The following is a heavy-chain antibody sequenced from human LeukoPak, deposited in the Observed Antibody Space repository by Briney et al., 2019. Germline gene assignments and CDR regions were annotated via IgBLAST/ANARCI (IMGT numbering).Heavy chain of an antibody. J-gene: IGHJ4*02. Sequence: GGSLRLSCVASGSTFSSYAMTWVRQAPGKGLEWVALITHTGGDSYYADSMNGRFAISRDNSKNTLYLEMNDLRAEDTALYFCGKDKTTYNWWEVIESWGQGALVTVSS. CDR1: GSTFSSYA. CDR3: GKDKTTYNWWEVIES. D-gene: IGHD1-1*01. V-gene: IGHV3-23*01. CDR2: ITHTGGDS.